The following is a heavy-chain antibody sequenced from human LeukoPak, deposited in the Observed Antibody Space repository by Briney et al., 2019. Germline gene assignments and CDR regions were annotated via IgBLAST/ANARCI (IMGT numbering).Heavy chain of an antibody. J-gene: IGHJ3*02. CDR1: GYNFLSYD. CDR2: MNPDTGNT. CDR3: ARGGVVAIDAFDI. Sequence: ASVKVSCKASGYNFLSYDINWVRQAAGQGLEWMGWMNPDTGNTRYAQKLQGRVTMTRNTSISTAYMELSSLRFEDTAVYYCARGGVVAIDAFDIWGQGTMVTVSS. D-gene: IGHD3-22*01. V-gene: IGHV1-8*01.